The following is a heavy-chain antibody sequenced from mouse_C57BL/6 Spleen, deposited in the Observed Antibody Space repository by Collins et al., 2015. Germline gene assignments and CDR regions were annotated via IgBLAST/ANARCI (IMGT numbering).Heavy chain of an antibody. CDR2: IRNKANGYTT. Sequence: EVKLVESGGGLVQPGGSLRLSCATSGFTFTDYYMSWVRQPPGKALEWLGFIRNKANGYTTEYSASVKGRFTISRDNSQSILYLQMNTLRAEDSATYYCAREKYYFDYWGQGTTLTVSS. D-gene: IGHD1-3*01. J-gene: IGHJ2*01. CDR1: GFTFTDYY. V-gene: IGHV7-3*02. CDR3: AREKYYFDY.